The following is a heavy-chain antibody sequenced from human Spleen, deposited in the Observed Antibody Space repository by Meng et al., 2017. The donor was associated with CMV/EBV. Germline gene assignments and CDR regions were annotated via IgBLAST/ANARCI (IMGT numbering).Heavy chain of an antibody. CDR3: AREERDYDFWSGYYKFDY. V-gene: IGHV3-11*04. J-gene: IGHJ4*02. CDR1: GGSVSSGSYY. CDR2: ISSSGGTI. Sequence: LSLTCTVSGGSVSSGSYYWSWIRQPPGKGLEWISHISSSGGTIYYADSVMGRFTISRDNARNSLYLQMNSLRAEDTAVYYCAREERDYDFWSGYYKFDYWGQGTLVTVSS. D-gene: IGHD3-3*01.